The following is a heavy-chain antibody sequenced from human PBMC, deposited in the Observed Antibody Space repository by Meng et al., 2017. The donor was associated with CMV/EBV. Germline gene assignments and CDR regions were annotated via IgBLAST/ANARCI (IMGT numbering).Heavy chain of an antibody. Sequence: SLHGYYRSWIRQPPGEGLEWLGEIDHSGSTNYNPCLESRVTISVDTSKNQFSLKLSSVTAADTAVYYCARARCRSTSCYLPKRFDPWGQGTLVTVSS. CDR3: ARARCRSTSCYLPKRFDP. J-gene: IGHJ5*02. V-gene: IGHV4-34*01. CDR1: SLHGYY. CDR2: IDHSGST. D-gene: IGHD2-2*01.